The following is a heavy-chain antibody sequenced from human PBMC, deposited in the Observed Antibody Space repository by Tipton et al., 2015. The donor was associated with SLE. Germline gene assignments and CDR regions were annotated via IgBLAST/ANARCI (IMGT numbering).Heavy chain of an antibody. D-gene: IGHD5-12*01. CDR1: GGSITSGGHY. CDR2: SHNMGSS. V-gene: IGHV4-30-4*01. CDR3: ARHELVAAKADY. J-gene: IGHJ4*02. Sequence: TLSLTCTVSGGSITSGGHYWSWIRQLPGKGLEWIGFSHNMGSSFYIPSLKSRLTLSVDTSKNQFSLKLNSVTAADTAIYYCARHELVAAKADYWGQGTLVTVSS.